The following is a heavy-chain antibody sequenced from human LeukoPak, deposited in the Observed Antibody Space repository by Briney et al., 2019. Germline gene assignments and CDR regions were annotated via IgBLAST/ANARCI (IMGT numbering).Heavy chain of an antibody. D-gene: IGHD2-15*01. Sequence: GGSLRLSCAASGFTFSNAWMSWVRQAPGKGLEWVGRIKSKTDGGTTDYAAPVKGRFTISRDDSKNTLYLQMNSLKTEDTAVYYCTIGYCSGGSCYGYYFDYWGQGTLVTVSS. V-gene: IGHV3-15*01. CDR1: GFTFSNAW. J-gene: IGHJ4*02. CDR2: IKSKTDGGTT. CDR3: TIGYCSGGSCYGYYFDY.